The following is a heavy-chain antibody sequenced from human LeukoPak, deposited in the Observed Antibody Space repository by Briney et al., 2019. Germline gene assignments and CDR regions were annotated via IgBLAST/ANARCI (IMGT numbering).Heavy chain of an antibody. Sequence: GGTLRLSCAASGFTFSGYTLHWVRQAPGKGLEYVSAIISHGGSTHYADSVKGRFTVSRDNSKNTLYLQMDSLRAEDMAVYYCARITMGATSANFYYYFLDAWGKGTTVTVSS. CDR2: IISHGGST. J-gene: IGHJ6*03. V-gene: IGHV3-64*02. CDR3: ARITMGATSANFYYYFLDA. D-gene: IGHD3-3*01. CDR1: GFTFSGYT.